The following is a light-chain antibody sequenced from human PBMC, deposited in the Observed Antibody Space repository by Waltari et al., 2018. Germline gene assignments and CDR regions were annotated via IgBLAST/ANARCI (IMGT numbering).Light chain of an antibody. CDR1: QNIKTY. J-gene: IGKJ1*01. CDR2: AAS. Sequence: DIQVTQSPPSLSALVGDRVSITCRTTQNIKTYLNWYQQKPGEAPQLLIYAASKLQRGLPSRFTGSGAGTDFTRTITSLQPDDFGLYYCGQTYGFPPTFGQGTQV. V-gene: IGKV1-39*01. CDR3: GQTYGFPPT.